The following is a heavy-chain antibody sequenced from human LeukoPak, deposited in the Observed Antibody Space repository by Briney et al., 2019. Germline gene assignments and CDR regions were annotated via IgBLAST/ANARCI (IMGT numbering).Heavy chain of an antibody. V-gene: IGHV1-2*02. Sequence: GASVKVSCKASGYTFTGYYVHWVRQAPGQGLEWMGWINPNSDGTNYAQKFQGRVTMTRDTSISTAYMELSRLRSDDTAVYYCARGDYGDYCDYWGQGTLVTVSS. J-gene: IGHJ4*02. CDR3: ARGDYGDYCDY. CDR2: INPNSDGT. D-gene: IGHD4-17*01. CDR1: GYTFTGYY.